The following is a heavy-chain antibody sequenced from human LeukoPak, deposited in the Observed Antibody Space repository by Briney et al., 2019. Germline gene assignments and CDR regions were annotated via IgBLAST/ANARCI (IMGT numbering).Heavy chain of an antibody. CDR3: ARARTTSHYYYMDI. CDR1: GFTFSSYS. D-gene: IGHD4-17*01. CDR2: ISSSIITI. Sequence: GGSLRLSCAASGFTFSSYSMNWVRQAPGKGLEWVSYISSSIITIYYADSVTGRFTISRDNAKHSLYLQMNSLRTEDTAVYYCARARTTSHYYYMDIWGKGTTVTISS. J-gene: IGHJ6*03. V-gene: IGHV3-48*01.